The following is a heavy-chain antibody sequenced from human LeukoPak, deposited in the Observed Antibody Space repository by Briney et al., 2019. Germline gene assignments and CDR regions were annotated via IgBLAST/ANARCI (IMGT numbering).Heavy chain of an antibody. Sequence: PGGSLRLSCAAFGFTFSSYGMNRVRQAPGKGLEWVSAISGSGAATYYADSVKGRFTISRDNSKDTLYLQMSSLRAEDTAVYYCAKDPEGRCSNSYYTVHSWGEGTLVTVST. CDR1: GFTFSSYG. D-gene: IGHD6-13*01. V-gene: IGHV3-23*01. J-gene: IGHJ4*02. CDR3: AKDPEGRCSNSYYTVHS. CDR2: ISGSGAAT.